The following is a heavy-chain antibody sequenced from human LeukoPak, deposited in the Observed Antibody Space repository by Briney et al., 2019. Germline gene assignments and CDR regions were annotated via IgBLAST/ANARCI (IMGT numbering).Heavy chain of an antibody. J-gene: IGHJ4*02. D-gene: IGHD4-11*01. CDR1: GGSITSNW. CDR2: IYHSGVT. Sequence: SGTLSLTCVVSGGSITSNWWSWVRQSPGQGLEWIGEIYHSGVTTYNPSLKSRVTMSVDKSINQFSLELTSVTAADTAVYYCAGNSYYSIDYWGLGTLVTVSS. CDR3: AGNSYYSIDY. V-gene: IGHV4-4*02.